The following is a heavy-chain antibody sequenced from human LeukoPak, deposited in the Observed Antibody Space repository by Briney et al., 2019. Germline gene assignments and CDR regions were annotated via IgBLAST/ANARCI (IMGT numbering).Heavy chain of an antibody. J-gene: IGHJ4*02. CDR1: GFTVSSNY. CDR3: ARRYCSGGSCYFDY. Sequence: GGSLRLSCATSGFTVSSNYMSWVRQAPGMGLEWVSYISSSASTIYYADFVKGRFTISRDSAKNSLYLQMNSLRAEDTAMYYCARRYCSGGSCYFDYWGQGTLVTVSS. V-gene: IGHV3-11*01. D-gene: IGHD2-15*01. CDR2: ISSSASTI.